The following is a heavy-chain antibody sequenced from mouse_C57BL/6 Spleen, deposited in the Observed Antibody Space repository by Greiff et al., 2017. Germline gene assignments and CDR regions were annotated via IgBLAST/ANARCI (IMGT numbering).Heavy chain of an antibody. D-gene: IGHD2-4*01. Sequence: VQLLQSGAELARPGASVKLSCKASGYTFTSYCISWVKQRPGQGLEWIGEIYPRSGNTYYNEKFKGKATLTADKSSSTAYMDLRSLTSEDSGVYFCARSGGYDLDAYYAMDYWGQGTSVTVSS. CDR1: GYTFTSYC. CDR3: ARSGGYDLDAYYAMDY. V-gene: IGHV1-81*01. CDR2: IYPRSGNT. J-gene: IGHJ4*01.